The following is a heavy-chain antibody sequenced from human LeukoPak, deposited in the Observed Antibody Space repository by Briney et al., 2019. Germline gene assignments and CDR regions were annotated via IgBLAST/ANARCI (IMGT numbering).Heavy chain of an antibody. CDR1: GGSFSGYY. CDR3: ARRYGGYYYSGMDV. J-gene: IGHJ6*02. D-gene: IGHD4-23*01. CDR2: INHSGST. V-gene: IGHV4-34*01. Sequence: SETLSLTCAVYGGSFSGYYWSWIRQPPGKGLEWIGEINHSGSTNYNPSLKSRVTISVDTSKNQFSLKLSSVTAADTAVYYCARRYGGYYYSGMDVWGQGTTVTVSS.